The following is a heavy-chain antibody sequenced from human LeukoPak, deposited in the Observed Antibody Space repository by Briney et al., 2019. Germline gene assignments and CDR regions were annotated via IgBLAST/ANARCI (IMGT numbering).Heavy chain of an antibody. CDR1: GGTFSSYA. J-gene: IGHJ4*02. Sequence: SVKVSCKASGGTFSSYAISWVRQAPGQGLEWMGGIIPIFGTANYAQKFQGRVTITADESTSTAYMELSSLRSEDTAVYYCARVAKYDSSGYYYGHLYWGQGTLVTVSS. CDR3: ARVAKYDSSGYYYGHLY. V-gene: IGHV1-69*13. D-gene: IGHD3-22*01. CDR2: IIPIFGTA.